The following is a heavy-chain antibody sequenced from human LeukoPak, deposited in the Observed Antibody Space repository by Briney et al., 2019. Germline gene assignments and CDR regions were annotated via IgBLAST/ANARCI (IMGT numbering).Heavy chain of an antibody. CDR2: INSDGSST. V-gene: IGHV3-74*01. CDR1: GFTFSSYW. D-gene: IGHD1-26*01. CDR3: ARGGLVGADRSGFDY. J-gene: IGHJ4*02. Sequence: GGSLRLSCAASGFTFSSYWMHWVRQAPGKGLVWVSRINSDGSSTSYADSVKGRFTISRDNAKNTLYLQMNSLRAEDTAVYYCARGGLVGADRSGFDYWGQGTLVTVSS.